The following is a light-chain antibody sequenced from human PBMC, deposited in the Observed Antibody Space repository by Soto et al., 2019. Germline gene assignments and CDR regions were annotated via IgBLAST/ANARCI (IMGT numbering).Light chain of an antibody. Sequence: EIVLTQSPGTLSLSPGERATLSCRASQSVSSTYIAWYQQNPGRAPRLLIYGASSRATGIPDRFSGSGSGTDFTLTISRPEPEDFAVYFCQQYGRSPPFTFGQGTKVEIK. J-gene: IGKJ2*01. CDR2: GAS. V-gene: IGKV3-20*01. CDR3: QQYGRSPPFT. CDR1: QSVSSTY.